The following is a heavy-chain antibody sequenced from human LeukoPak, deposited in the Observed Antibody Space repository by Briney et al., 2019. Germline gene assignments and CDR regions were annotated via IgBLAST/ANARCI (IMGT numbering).Heavy chain of an antibody. CDR2: ISTFNGYT. D-gene: IGHD3-16*01. CDR3: ARGECYYDL. CDR1: GYIFTSNS. V-gene: IGHV1-18*04. Sequence: GASVRVSYKPSGYIFTSNSITWVRQAPGQQLEWMGWISTFNGYTKYAQNLQGRITMTRDTSTRTVYLEMRNLRSDDTAVYFCARGECYYDLWGQGTLVTVSS. J-gene: IGHJ4*02.